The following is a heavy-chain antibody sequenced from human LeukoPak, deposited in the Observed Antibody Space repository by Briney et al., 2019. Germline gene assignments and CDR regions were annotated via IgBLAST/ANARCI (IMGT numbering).Heavy chain of an antibody. CDR2: IYSGGST. J-gene: IGHJ1*01. D-gene: IGHD6-19*01. CDR3: CAVAGTAEYFQH. Sequence: GGSLRLSCAASGFTVSSNYMSWVRQAPGKGLEWVSVIYSGGSTYYADSVKGRFTISRDNSKNTLYLQMNSLRAEDTAVYYCCAVAGTAEYFQHWGQGTLVTVSS. V-gene: IGHV3-53*01. CDR1: GFTVSSNY.